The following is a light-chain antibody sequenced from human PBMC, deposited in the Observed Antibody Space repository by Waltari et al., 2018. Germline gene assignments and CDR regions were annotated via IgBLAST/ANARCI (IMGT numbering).Light chain of an antibody. CDR2: AAS. CDR1: QGISSW. CDR3: QQANSFPFT. V-gene: IGKV1-12*01. J-gene: IGKJ3*01. Sequence: DIQMTQSPSSVSASVGDRVTITCRASQGISSWLAWCQQKPGKAPKLLIYAASSLQSGVPSRVSGSGSGTDFTLTISSLQPEDFATYYCQQANSFPFTFGPGTKVDIK.